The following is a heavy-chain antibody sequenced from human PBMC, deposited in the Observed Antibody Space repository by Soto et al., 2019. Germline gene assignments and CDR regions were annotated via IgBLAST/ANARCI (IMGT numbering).Heavy chain of an antibody. V-gene: IGHV3-30-3*01. CDR2: ISYDGSNN. CDR1: GFTFSSYA. Sequence: QVQLVESGGGVVQPGRSLRLSCAASGFTFSSYAMHWVRQAPGKGLEWVAVISYDGSNNYYADSVKGRFTISRDNSKNTLYLQMNSLRAEDTAVYYCARDPWRIAAAGTWYFQHWGQGTLVTVSS. CDR3: ARDPWRIAAAGTWYFQH. D-gene: IGHD6-13*01. J-gene: IGHJ1*01.